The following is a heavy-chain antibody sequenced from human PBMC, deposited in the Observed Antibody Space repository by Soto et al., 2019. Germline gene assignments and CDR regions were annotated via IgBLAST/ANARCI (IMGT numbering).Heavy chain of an antibody. J-gene: IGHJ5*02. CDR3: AREWGFGYCSGGSCYSYWFDP. V-gene: IGHV4-61*01. CDR1: GGSVSSGSYY. Sequence: LSLTCTVSGGSVSSGSYYWSWIRQPPGKGLEWIGYIYYSGSTNYNPSLKSRVTISVDTSKNQFSLKLSSVTAADTAVYYCAREWGFGYCSGGSCYSYWFDPWGQGTLVTVSS. CDR2: IYYSGST. D-gene: IGHD2-15*01.